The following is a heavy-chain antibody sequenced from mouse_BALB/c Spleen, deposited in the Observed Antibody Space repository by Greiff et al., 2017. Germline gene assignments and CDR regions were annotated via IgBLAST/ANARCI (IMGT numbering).Heavy chain of an antibody. V-gene: IGHV5-6*01. Sequence: EVKLQESGGDLVKPGGSLKLSCAASGFTFSSYGMSWVRQTPDKRLEWVATISSGGSYTYYPDSVKGRFTISRDNAKNTLYLQMSSLKSEDTAMYYCARQSLLRLQDYFDYWGQGTTLTVSS. D-gene: IGHD1-2*01. J-gene: IGHJ2*01. CDR2: ISSGGSYT. CDR3: ARQSLLRLQDYFDY. CDR1: GFTFSSYG.